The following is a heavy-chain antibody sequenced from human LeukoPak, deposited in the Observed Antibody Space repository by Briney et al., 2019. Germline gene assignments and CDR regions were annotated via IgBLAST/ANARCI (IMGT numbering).Heavy chain of an antibody. CDR2: IKQDGSEK. Sequence: GGSLRLSCAASGFTFSSYWMSWVRQAPGKGLEWVANIKQDGSEKYYVDSVKGRFTISRDNAKNSLYLQMNSLRAEDTAVYYCAREVRYSSSWYPKSAEYFQHWGQGTLVTVSS. CDR3: AREVRYSSSWYPKSAEYFQH. J-gene: IGHJ1*01. V-gene: IGHV3-7*01. D-gene: IGHD6-13*01. CDR1: GFTFSSYW.